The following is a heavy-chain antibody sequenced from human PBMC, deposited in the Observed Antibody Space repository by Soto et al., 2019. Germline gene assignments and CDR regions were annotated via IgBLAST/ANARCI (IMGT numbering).Heavy chain of an antibody. CDR2: INTDNGDA. V-gene: IGHV1-3*04. CDR1: GYSFTSYS. CDR3: ARDTRYVVY. J-gene: IGHJ4*03. D-gene: IGHD5-18*01. Sequence: ASLKVSRKASGYSFTSYSIQGVRQAAGQGREWIGWINTDNGDAKYSQKFQGRVTVTRDTSATTAYMEVSSMRSEDTAVYYCARDTRYVVYWGLGTLVTVSS.